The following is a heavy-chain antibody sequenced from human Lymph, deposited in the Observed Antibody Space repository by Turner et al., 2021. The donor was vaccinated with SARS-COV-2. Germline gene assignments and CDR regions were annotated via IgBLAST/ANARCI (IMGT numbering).Heavy chain of an antibody. CDR3: ARAAQLTVWFDP. D-gene: IGHD3-9*01. Sequence: QVQLVESGAEVKTPGSSVKVSCEASGYTFPNYDNNWVRQATGQGLGWMGWMNPNSGNTGYAQKFQGRVTMTRNTSISTAYMELSSLRSEDTAVYYCARAAQLTVWFDPWGQGTLVTVSS. CDR2: MNPNSGNT. J-gene: IGHJ5*02. CDR1: GYTFPNYD. V-gene: IGHV1-8*01.